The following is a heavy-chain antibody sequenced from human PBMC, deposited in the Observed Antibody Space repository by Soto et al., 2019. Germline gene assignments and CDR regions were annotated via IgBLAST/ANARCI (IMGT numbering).Heavy chain of an antibody. V-gene: IGHV1-18*01. Sequence: QVQLVQSGAEVKKPGASVKVSCKASGYTFTSYGISWVRQAPGQGLEWMGWISAYSGNTNYAQKLQGRVTMTTDTSTSISYRELRSLRSDDTAVYYCASLKSGWIDGWFDPWGQGTLVTVSS. CDR2: ISAYSGNT. J-gene: IGHJ5*02. CDR1: GYTFTSYG. CDR3: ASLKSGWIDGWFDP. D-gene: IGHD3-9*01.